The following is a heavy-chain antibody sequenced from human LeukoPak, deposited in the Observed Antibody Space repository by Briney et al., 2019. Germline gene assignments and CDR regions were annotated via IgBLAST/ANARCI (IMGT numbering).Heavy chain of an antibody. CDR2: IYYSGST. D-gene: IGHD3/OR15-3a*01. CDR1: GGSISSYY. CDR3: ARNFLDFDAFDI. J-gene: IGHJ3*02. Sequence: SETPSLTCTVSGGSISSYYWSWIRQPPGKGLEWIGYIYYSGSTNYNPSLKSRVTISVDTSKNQFSLKLSSVTAADTAVYYCARNFLDFDAFDIWGQGTMVAVSS. V-gene: IGHV4-59*01.